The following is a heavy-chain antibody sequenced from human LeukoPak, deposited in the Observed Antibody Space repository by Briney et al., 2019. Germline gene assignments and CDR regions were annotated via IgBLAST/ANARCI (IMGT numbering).Heavy chain of an antibody. CDR1: GYTFTIYG. D-gene: IGHD5-18*01. CDR2: ISPYNGNT. J-gene: IGHJ4*02. Sequence: ASVTVSCKASGYTFTIYGISWVRQAPGQGLEWMGWISPYNGNTDYAQKLQGSVTMATDTSTSTAYMELRSLRSDDTAVYYCARNRGYSYGYGDYWGQGTLVTVSS. CDR3: ARNRGYSYGYGDY. V-gene: IGHV1-18*01.